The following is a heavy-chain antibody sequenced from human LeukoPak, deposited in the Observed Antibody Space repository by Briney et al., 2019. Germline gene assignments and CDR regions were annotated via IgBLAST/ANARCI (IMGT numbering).Heavy chain of an antibody. D-gene: IGHD4-17*01. Sequence: PSETLSLTCTVSGGSISSYYWSWIRQPPGKGLEWIGYIYYSGSTYYNPSLKSRVTISVDTSKNQFSLKLSSVTAADTAVYYCASDYGGNLHYFDYWGQGTLVTVSS. J-gene: IGHJ4*02. CDR3: ASDYGGNLHYFDY. CDR1: GGSISSYY. CDR2: IYYSGST. V-gene: IGHV4-59*06.